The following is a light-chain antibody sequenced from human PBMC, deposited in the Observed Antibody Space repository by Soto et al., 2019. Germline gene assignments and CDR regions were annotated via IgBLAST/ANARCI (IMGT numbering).Light chain of an antibody. J-gene: IGLJ1*01. CDR2: EVN. V-gene: IGLV2-8*02. CDR1: SSDVGGYNY. Sequence: QSALTQPPSASRSPGQSVAISCTGTSSDVGGYNYVSWYQQHPGKAPKLMIYEVNKRPSGVPDRFSGSKSGNTASLTVSGLQAVDEADYYCSSYAGSSNVFGTGTKLT. CDR3: SSYAGSSNV.